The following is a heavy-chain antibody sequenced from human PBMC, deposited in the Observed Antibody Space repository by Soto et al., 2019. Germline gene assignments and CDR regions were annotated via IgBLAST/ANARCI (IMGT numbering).Heavy chain of an antibody. CDR3: ARERGQQLDLYYYYGMDV. Sequence: QVQLVQSGAEVKKPGSSVKVSCKASGGTFSSYAISWVRQAPGQGLEWMGGIIPIFGTANYAQKFQGRVTITADESTSTAYMELSSLRSADTAVYYCARERGQQLDLYYYYGMDVWGQGTTVTVSS. CDR2: IIPIFGTA. D-gene: IGHD6-13*01. CDR1: GGTFSSYA. J-gene: IGHJ6*02. V-gene: IGHV1-69*12.